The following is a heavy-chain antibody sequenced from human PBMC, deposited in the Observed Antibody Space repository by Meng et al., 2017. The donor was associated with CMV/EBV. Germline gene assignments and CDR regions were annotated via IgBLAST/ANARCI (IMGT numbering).Heavy chain of an antibody. V-gene: IGHV1-69*05. CDR3: ARRKLVGYCTNGVCPGWFDP. D-gene: IGHD2-8*01. CDR2: IIPIFGTA. CDR1: GYTFTGYY. Sequence: SVKVSCKASGYTFTGYYMHWVRQAPGQGPEWMGGIIPIFGTANYAQKFQGRVTITTDESTSTAYMELSSLKSEDTAVYYCARRKLVGYCTNGVCPGWFDPWGQGTLVTVSS. J-gene: IGHJ5*02.